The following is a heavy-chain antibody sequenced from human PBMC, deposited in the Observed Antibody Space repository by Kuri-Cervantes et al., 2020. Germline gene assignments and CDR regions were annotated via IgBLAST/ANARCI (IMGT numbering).Heavy chain of an antibody. J-gene: IGHJ4*02. CDR3: ARIRYSSGWYERGFDY. D-gene: IGHD6-19*01. CDR1: AGSISSYY. Sequence: SETLSLTCTVAAGSISSYYWSWIRQPPGKGLEWIGYIYYSGSTNYNPSLKSRVTISVDTSKNQFSLKLSSVTAADTAVYYCARIRYSSGWYERGFDYWGQGTLVTGAS. CDR2: IYYSGST. V-gene: IGHV4-59*01.